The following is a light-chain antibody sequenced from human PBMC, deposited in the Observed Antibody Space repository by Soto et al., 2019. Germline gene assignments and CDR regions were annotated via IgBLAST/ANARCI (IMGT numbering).Light chain of an antibody. V-gene: IGKV4-1*01. CDR3: QQYYSTPRT. CDR1: QSVLYSSDNKNF. CDR2: LAS. Sequence: DIVMTQSPDSLAVSLGERATINCKSSQSVLYSSDNKNFLAWYQQKPGQPPKMLIYLASTRGPGVPDRFRGSGSGTDFPLIISSLQAEDVAVYYCQQYYSTPRTFGQGTRVEIK. J-gene: IGKJ1*01.